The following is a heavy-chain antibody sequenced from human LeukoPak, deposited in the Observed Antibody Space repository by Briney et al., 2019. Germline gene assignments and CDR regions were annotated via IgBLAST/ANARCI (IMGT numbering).Heavy chain of an antibody. D-gene: IGHD3-10*02. CDR1: GFTFSSYE. Sequence: PGGSLRLSCAASGFTFSSYEMNWVRQAPGKGLEWVSYISSTGTTIYYADSVKGRFTISRDNAKNSLYLQMNSLRAEDTAVYYCAELGITMIGGVWGKGTTVTISS. CDR2: ISSTGTTI. J-gene: IGHJ6*04. CDR3: AELGITMIGGV. V-gene: IGHV3-48*03.